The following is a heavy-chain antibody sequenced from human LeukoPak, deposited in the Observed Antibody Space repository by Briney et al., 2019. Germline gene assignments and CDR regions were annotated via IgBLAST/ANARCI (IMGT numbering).Heavy chain of an antibody. Sequence: SVKVSCKASGGTSNSHVISWVRQAPGQGLERMGRIIPNLGTTNRAQNFQDRVTLTADKSTNTAYMELTSLTSDDTAVYYCATTNDGGGYQWGDFFDFWGQGTLVTVSS. CDR1: GGTSNSHV. D-gene: IGHD3-22*01. CDR3: ATTNDGGGYQWGDFFDF. J-gene: IGHJ4*02. CDR2: IIPNLGTT. V-gene: IGHV1-69*04.